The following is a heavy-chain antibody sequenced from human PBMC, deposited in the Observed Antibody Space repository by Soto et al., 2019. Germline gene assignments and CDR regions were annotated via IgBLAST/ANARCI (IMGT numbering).Heavy chain of an antibody. CDR1: GDTISTGGYT. Sequence: PSETLSLTCDVSGDTISTGGYTWAWIRQPPGKALEWIGHTYHSGNPYYNPSLKSRVTISVDTSKNQFSLKLSSVTAADTAVYYCARGGLLSDYYDSSGYYPLDYWGQGTLVTVSS. J-gene: IGHJ4*02. V-gene: IGHV4-30-2*05. CDR2: TYHSGNP. CDR3: ARGGLLSDYYDSSGYYPLDY. D-gene: IGHD3-22*01.